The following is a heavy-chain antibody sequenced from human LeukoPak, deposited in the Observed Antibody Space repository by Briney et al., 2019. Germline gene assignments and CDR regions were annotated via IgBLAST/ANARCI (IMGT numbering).Heavy chain of an antibody. CDR2: ISSSSGTI. J-gene: IGHJ5*02. D-gene: IGHD3-22*01. CDR3: ARVLHKRNYDSSDYYGS. V-gene: IGHV3-48*01. CDR1: GFTFSSYG. Sequence: GGSLRLPCAASGFTFSSYGMTWVRQAPGKGLEWVSYISSSSGTISYADSVKGRFTISRDNAKNSLYLQLNSLRAEDTAVYYCARVLHKRNYDSSDYYGSWGQGTLVTVSS.